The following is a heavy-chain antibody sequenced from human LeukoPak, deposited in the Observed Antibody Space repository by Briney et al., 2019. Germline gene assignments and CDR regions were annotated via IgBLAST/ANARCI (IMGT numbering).Heavy chain of an antibody. V-gene: IGHV3-23*01. CDR1: GFTFSNYG. D-gene: IGHD3-22*01. J-gene: IGHJ4*02. CDR3: AKGREYYDSSGYLIDY. CDR2: ISGSGGST. Sequence: PGGTLRLSCAASGFTFSNYGMSWVRQAPGKGLEWVSAISGSGGSTYYADSVKGRFTISRDNSKNTLYLQMNSLRAEDTAVYYCAKGREYYDSSGYLIDYWGQGTLVTVSS.